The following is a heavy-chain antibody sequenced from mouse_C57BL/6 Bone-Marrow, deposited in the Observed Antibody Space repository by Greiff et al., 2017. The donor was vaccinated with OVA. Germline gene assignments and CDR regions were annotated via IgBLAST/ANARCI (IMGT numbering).Heavy chain of an antibody. V-gene: IGHV1-54*01. D-gene: IGHD1-1*01. CDR2: INPGSGGT. CDR1: GYAFTNYL. J-gene: IGHJ1*03. CDR3: ARALYGYWYFDV. Sequence: VQLQQSGAELVRPGTSVKVSCKASGYAFTNYLIEWVKQRPGQGLEWIGVINPGSGGTNYNEKFKGKATLTADKSSSTAYMQLSSLTSEDSAVYFCARALYGYWYFDVWGTGTTVTVSS.